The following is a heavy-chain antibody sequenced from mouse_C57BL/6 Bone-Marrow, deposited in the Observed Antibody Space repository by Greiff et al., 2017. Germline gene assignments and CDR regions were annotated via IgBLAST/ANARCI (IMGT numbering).Heavy chain of an antibody. Sequence: EVKLVESVAELVRPGASVKLSCTASGFNIKNTYMHWVKQRPEQGLEWIGRIDPANGNTKYAPKFQGKATITADTSSNTAYLQLSSLTSEDTAIYYCAVPGGTVVAHWYFDVWGTGTTVTVSS. D-gene: IGHD1-1*01. CDR2: IDPANGNT. CDR3: AVPGGTVVAHWYFDV. J-gene: IGHJ1*03. V-gene: IGHV14-3*01. CDR1: GFNIKNTY.